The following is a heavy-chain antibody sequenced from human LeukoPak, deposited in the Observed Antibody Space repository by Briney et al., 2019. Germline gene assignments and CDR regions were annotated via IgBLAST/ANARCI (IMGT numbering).Heavy chain of an antibody. CDR2: IKPDGSEK. CDR3: ARDYGAADY. CDR1: GFTFSNYW. V-gene: IGHV3-7*01. Sequence: GGSLRLSCTTSGFTFSNYWMSWVRQAPGKGLEWVANIKPDGSEKNYVDSVKGRFTISRDNAKKSLYLQMNSLRAEDTAVYYCARDYGAADYWGQGTLVTVSS. J-gene: IGHJ4*02. D-gene: IGHD4-17*01.